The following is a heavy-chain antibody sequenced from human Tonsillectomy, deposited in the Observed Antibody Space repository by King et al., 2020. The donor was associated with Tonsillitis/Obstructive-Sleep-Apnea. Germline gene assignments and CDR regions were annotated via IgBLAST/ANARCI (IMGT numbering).Heavy chain of an antibody. Sequence: QVQLVESGGGVVQPGRFLRLSCAASGFSFSDYAMHWVRQAPGKGLEWVAVISHDGSNQYYAESVKGRFTIFRDNSKNTLYLQMKSLKFEDTAVDYCARHPEVMQWLVTWFASSGQGNLFSVSS. CDR1: GFSFSDYA. V-gene: IGHV3-30*04. CDR2: ISHDGSNQ. D-gene: IGHD6-19*01. J-gene: IGHJ5*01. CDR3: ARHPEVMQWLVTWFAS.